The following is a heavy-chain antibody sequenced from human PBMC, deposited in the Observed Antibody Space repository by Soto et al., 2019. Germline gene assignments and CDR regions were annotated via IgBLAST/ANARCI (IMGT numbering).Heavy chain of an antibody. J-gene: IGHJ4*02. CDR1: GGSFSGYY. CDR2: INHSGST. D-gene: IGHD1-26*01. Sequence: QVQLQQWGAGLLKPSETLSLTCAVYGGSFSGYYWSWIRQPPGKGLEWIGEINHSGSTNYNPSLKSRVTISVDTSKNQFSLKLSSVTAADTAVYYCASRDIIVGATPFDYWGQGTLVTVSS. CDR3: ASRDIIVGATPFDY. V-gene: IGHV4-34*01.